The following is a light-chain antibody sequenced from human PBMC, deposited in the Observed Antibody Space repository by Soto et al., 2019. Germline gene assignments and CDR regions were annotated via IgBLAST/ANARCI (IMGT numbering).Light chain of an antibody. V-gene: IGKV3-11*01. CDR2: DAS. CDR3: QQRSNWPPIT. CDR1: QSVSSN. Sequence: EIVMTQSPATLSVSPGERAHLSCRASQSVSSNLAWYQQKPGQAPRLLIYDASNRATGIPARFSGSGSGTDFTLTISSLEPEDFAVYYCQQRSNWPPITFGQRTRLEIK. J-gene: IGKJ5*01.